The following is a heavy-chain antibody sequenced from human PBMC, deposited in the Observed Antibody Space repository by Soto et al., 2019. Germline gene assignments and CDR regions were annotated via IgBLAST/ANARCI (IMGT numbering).Heavy chain of an antibody. D-gene: IGHD3-10*01. V-gene: IGHV4-59*01. CDR1: GGSISSYY. CDR2: IYYSGST. Sequence: QVQLQESGPGLVKPSETLSLTCTVSGGSISSYYGSWIRQPPGKGLEWIGYIYYSGSTNYNPSLKSRVTISVDTSKNQFSLKLSSVTAADTAVYYCASYASGSYPRFDPWGQGTLVTVSS. J-gene: IGHJ5*02. CDR3: ASYASGSYPRFDP.